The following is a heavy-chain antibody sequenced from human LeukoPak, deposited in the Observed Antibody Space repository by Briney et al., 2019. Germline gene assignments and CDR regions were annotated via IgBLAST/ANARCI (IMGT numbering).Heavy chain of an antibody. V-gene: IGHV4-59*01. Sequence: SETLSLTCTVSGGSTSSYYWSWIRQPPGKGLEWIGYIYYSGSTNYNPSLKSRVTISVDTSKNQFSLKLSSVTAADTAMYYCAKDLSNSGNFRAAYESWGQGTLVTVSS. D-gene: IGHD1-26*01. CDR2: IYYSGST. CDR1: GGSTSSYY. CDR3: AKDLSNSGNFRAAYES. J-gene: IGHJ4*02.